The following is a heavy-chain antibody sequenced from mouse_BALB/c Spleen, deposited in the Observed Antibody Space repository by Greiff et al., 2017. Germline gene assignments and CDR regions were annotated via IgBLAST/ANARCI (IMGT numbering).Heavy chain of an antibody. CDR3: ARRRDGYLYYYAMDY. V-gene: IGHV1-14*01. D-gene: IGHD2-3*01. Sequence: LQQSGPELVKPGASVKMSCKASGYTFTSYVMHWVKQKPGQGLEWIGYINPYNDGTKYNEKFKGKATLTSDKSSSTAYMELSSLTSEDSAVYYCARRRDGYLYYYAMDYWGQGTSVTVSS. CDR1: GYTFTSYV. J-gene: IGHJ4*01. CDR2: INPYNDGT.